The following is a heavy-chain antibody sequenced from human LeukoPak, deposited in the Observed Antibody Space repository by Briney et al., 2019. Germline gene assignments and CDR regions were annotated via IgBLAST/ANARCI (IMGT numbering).Heavy chain of an antibody. CDR3: ATSRYCSGGDCYSLAFDI. Sequence: GGSLRLSCAASGFTFSSYGMHWVRQAPGKGLEWVAVISYDGSNKYYADSVKGRFTISRDNSKNTLYLQMGSLRAEDMAVYYCATSRYCSGGDCYSLAFDIWGQGTMVTVSS. CDR1: GFTFSSYG. D-gene: IGHD2-15*01. CDR2: ISYDGSNK. V-gene: IGHV3-30*03. J-gene: IGHJ3*02.